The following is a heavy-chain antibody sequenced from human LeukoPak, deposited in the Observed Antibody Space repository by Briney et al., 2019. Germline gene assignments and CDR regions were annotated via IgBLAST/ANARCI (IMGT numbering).Heavy chain of an antibody. CDR1: GGSISSGDYY. Sequence: SETLSLTCTVSGGSISSGDYYWSWIRQPPGKGLEWIGYIYYSGSTYYNPSLKSRVTISVDTSKNQFSLKLSSVTAADTAVYYCARERVVTMIVVVPGGFDPWGQGTLVTVSS. V-gene: IGHV4-30-4*08. D-gene: IGHD3-22*01. CDR3: ARERVVTMIVVVPGGFDP. J-gene: IGHJ5*02. CDR2: IYYSGST.